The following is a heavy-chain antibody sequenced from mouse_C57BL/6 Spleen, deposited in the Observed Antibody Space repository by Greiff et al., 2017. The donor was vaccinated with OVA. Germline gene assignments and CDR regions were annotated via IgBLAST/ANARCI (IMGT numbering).Heavy chain of an antibody. Sequence: QVQLKQSGAELVKPGASVKLSCKATGYTFTGYWIEWVKQRPGHGLEWIGEILPGSGGTNYNEKFKGKATFTADTSSNTAYMQLSSLTTEDSAIYYCARRYYGSTFFDYWGQGTTLTVSS. D-gene: IGHD1-1*01. CDR1: GYTFTGYW. V-gene: IGHV1-9*01. CDR3: ARRYYGSTFFDY. J-gene: IGHJ2*01. CDR2: ILPGSGGT.